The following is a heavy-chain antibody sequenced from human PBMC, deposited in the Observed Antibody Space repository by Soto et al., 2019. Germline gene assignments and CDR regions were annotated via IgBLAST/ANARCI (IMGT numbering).Heavy chain of an antibody. V-gene: IGHV2-5*02. J-gene: IGHJ4*02. CDR1: GFSLTTSGVG. CDR2: IYWDDDK. CDR3: ADRVLRTVFGLVTTTAIYFDF. D-gene: IGHD3-3*01. Sequence: QITLKESGPTVVKPTETLTLTCTFSGFSLTTSGVGVGWVRQSPGKAPEWLALIYWDDDKRDSTSLKSRLTITQDTSQNPVVLTMANVDPADTATYYCADRVLRTVFGLVTTTAIYFDFWGQGTPVVVSS.